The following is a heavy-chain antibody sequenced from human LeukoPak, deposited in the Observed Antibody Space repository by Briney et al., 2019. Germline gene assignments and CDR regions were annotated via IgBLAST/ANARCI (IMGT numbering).Heavy chain of an antibody. J-gene: IGHJ6*02. CDR3: ARHKQWLGFHSMDV. Sequence: SETLSLTCTVSGGSISSYYWSWIRQPPGKGLEWIGYIYYSGSTNYNPSLKSRDTISVDTSKNQFSLKLSSVTAADTAVYYCARHKQWLGFHSMDVWGQGTTVTVSS. CDR1: GGSISSYY. CDR2: IYYSGST. V-gene: IGHV4-59*08. D-gene: IGHD6-19*01.